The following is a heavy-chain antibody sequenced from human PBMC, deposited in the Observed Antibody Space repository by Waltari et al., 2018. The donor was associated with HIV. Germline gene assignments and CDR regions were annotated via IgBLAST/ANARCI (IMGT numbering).Heavy chain of an antibody. Sequence: LLESGGNLVQPGGSLTLSCAASGFTFSSYAVTWVRQAPGKGLEGVSGISGSGGDTLFVESVNGRFTISRDASTVYLSMSRLTAEDTAVYYCAKVGLSGRWLLRRPFYFDYWGQGILVTVSS. CDR3: AKVGLSGRWLLRRPFYFDY. J-gene: IGHJ4*02. CDR1: GFTFSSYA. V-gene: IGHV3-23*01. CDR2: ISGSGGDT. D-gene: IGHD3-10*01.